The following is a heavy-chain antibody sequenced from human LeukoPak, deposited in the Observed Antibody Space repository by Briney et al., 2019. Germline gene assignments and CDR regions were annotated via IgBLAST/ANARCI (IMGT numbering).Heavy chain of an antibody. CDR1: GGSISSYY. D-gene: IGHD5-18*01. J-gene: IGHJ4*02. Sequence: LETLSLTCTVSGGSISSYYWSWIRQPSGKGLEWIGRIYTSGSTNYNPSLKSRVTMSVDTSKNQFSLKLSSVTAADTAVYYCARVKLSHGYGYGYNTYYFDYWGQGTLVTVSS. CDR2: IYTSGST. CDR3: ARVKLSHGYGYGYNTYYFDY. V-gene: IGHV4-4*07.